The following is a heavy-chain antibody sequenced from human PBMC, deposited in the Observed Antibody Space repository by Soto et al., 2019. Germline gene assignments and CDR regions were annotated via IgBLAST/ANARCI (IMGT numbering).Heavy chain of an antibody. D-gene: IGHD2-2*01. CDR2: IRSKAYGGTT. J-gene: IGHJ6*02. CDR1: GFTFGDYA. V-gene: IGHV3-49*03. CDR3: TRLWCSSTSCYSGMDV. Sequence: GSLRLSCTASGFTFGDYAMSWFRQAPGKGLEWVGFIRSKAYGGTTEYAASVKGRFTISRDDSKSIAYLQMNSLKTEDTAVYYCTRLWCSSTSCYSGMDVWGQGTTVTVSS.